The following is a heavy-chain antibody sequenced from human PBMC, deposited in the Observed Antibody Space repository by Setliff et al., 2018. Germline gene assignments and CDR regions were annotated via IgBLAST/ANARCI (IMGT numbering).Heavy chain of an antibody. V-gene: IGHV4-61*09. J-gene: IGHJ5*02. CDR3: ARDTSSDWAAWFDP. Sequence: SETLSLTCAVSGGSISNTFYYWTWIRQPAGKGLEWIGQIYTSWSTNYNPSLKSRVTISVDTSKNQFSLQLSSVTAADTAVYYCARDTSSDWAAWFDPWSQGTLVTVSS. D-gene: IGHD3-22*01. CDR2: IYTSWST. CDR1: GGSISNTFYY.